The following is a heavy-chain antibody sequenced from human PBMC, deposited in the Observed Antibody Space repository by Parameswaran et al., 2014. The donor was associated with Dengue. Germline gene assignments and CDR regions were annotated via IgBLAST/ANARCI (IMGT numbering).Heavy chain of an antibody. D-gene: IGHD6-13*01. CDR2: INPNSGGT. V-gene: IGHV1-2*04. CDR3: ARDLVGAAGDYGMDV. J-gene: IGHJ6*02. Sequence: WVRQAPGQGLEWMGWINPNSGGTNYAQKFQGWVTMTRDTSISTAYMELSRLRSDDTAVYYCARDLVGAAGDYGMDVWGQGTTVTVSS.